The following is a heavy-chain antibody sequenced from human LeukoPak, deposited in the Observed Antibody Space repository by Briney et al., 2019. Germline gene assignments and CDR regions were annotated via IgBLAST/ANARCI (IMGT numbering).Heavy chain of an antibody. D-gene: IGHD6-19*01. CDR1: GGSFSGYY. J-gene: IGHJ4*02. CDR3: ARHKRYSSGWYDY. Sequence: SETLSLTCAVYGGSFSGYYWSWIRQPPGKGLEWIGEINHSGSTNYNPSLKSRVTISVDTSKNQFSLKLSSVTAADTAVYYCARHKRYSSGWYDYWGQGTLVTVSS. V-gene: IGHV4-34*01. CDR2: INHSGST.